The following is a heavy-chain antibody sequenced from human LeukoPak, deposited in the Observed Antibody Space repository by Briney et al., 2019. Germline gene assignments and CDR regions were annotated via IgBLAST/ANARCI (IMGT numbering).Heavy chain of an antibody. CDR1: GFTFSSYA. D-gene: IGHD5-18*01. J-gene: IGHJ3*02. CDR3: ARDNYSYGLEAFDI. V-gene: IGHV3-66*01. CDR2: IYSGGST. Sequence: GGSLRLSCAASGFTFSSYAMSWVRQAPGKGLEWVSVIYSGGSTYYADSVKGRFTISRDNSKNTLYLQMNSLRAEDTAVYYCARDNYSYGLEAFDIWGQGTMVTVSS.